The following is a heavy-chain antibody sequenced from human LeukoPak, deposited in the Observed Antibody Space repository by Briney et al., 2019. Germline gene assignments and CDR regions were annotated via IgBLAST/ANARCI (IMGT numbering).Heavy chain of an antibody. Sequence: GGSLRLSCAASGFTFSSCWMTWVRHAPGKGLEWVANIKHDGSEKYYVDSVKGRFTISRDNAKNSLLLQMNSLRVEDTAVYHCVRDTTSNWFDPWGQGTLVTVS. J-gene: IGHJ5*02. D-gene: IGHD1-14*01. CDR2: IKHDGSEK. CDR1: GFTFSSCW. V-gene: IGHV3-7*04. CDR3: VRDTTSNWFDP.